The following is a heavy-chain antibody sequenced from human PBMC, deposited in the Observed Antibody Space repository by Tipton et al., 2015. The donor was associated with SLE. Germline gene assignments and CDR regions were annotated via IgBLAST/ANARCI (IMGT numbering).Heavy chain of an antibody. CDR1: GFTFSSYG. J-gene: IGHJ4*02. CDR2: IRYDGSNK. CDR3: ARDRSFQGLY. D-gene: IGHD1-26*01. V-gene: IGHV3-33*01. Sequence: SLRLSCAASGFTFSSYGMHWVRQAPGKGLEWVALIRYDGSNKYYADSVKGRFTISRDNSKNTLYLQMNSLRAEDTAVYYCARDRSFQGLYWGQGTLVTVSS.